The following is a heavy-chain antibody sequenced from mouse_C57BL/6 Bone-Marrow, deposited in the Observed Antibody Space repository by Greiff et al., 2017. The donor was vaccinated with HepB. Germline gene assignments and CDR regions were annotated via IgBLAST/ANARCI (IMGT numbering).Heavy chain of an antibody. J-gene: IGHJ4*01. D-gene: IGHD1-1*02. CDR3: ASGSGGYAMDY. Sequence: VQLQQSGPELVKPGASVKISCKASGYSFTDYNMNWVKQSNGKSLEWIGVINPNYGTTSYNQKFKGQATLTVYQSSSTAYMQLNSLTYEYAAVYYGASGSGGYAMDYGGQGTSVTVSS. CDR2: INPNYGTT. CDR1: GYSFTDYN. V-gene: IGHV1-39*01.